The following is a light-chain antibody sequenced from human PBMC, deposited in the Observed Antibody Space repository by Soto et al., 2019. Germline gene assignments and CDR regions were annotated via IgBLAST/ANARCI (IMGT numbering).Light chain of an antibody. CDR2: SAS. Sequence: DIQMTQSPSSLSASVGDRVTITCRASQSIGFFLNWYQQKPGKAPKLLICSASNLQGGVPSRFRASGSGTDFTLTIASRQPEDFATYSCQQSTNPPPSWTFGQGTKVEIE. V-gene: IGKV1-39*01. CDR3: QQSTNPPPSWT. CDR1: QSIGFF. J-gene: IGKJ1*01.